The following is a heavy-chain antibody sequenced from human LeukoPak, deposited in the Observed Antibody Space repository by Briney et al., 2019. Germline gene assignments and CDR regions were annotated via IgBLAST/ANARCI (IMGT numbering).Heavy chain of an antibody. CDR1: GFTFSSYW. CDR2: IKQDGSEK. J-gene: IGHJ4*02. V-gene: IGHV3-7*01. CDR3: ATFGYNWNLGY. Sequence: GGSLRLSCAASGFTFSSYWMSWVRQAPGKGLEWVANIKQDGSEKYYVDSVKGRFTISRDNAKNTVYLQMNSLRAEDTAVYYCATFGYNWNLGYWGQGTLVTVSS. D-gene: IGHD1-20*01.